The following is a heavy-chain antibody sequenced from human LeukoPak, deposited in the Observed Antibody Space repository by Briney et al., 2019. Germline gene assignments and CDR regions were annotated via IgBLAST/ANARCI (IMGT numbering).Heavy chain of an antibody. CDR3: AREAPTFDY. CDR1: GFTFSSYW. CDR2: INHNGNVN. V-gene: IGHV3-7*03. Sequence: GGSLRLSCAASGFTFSSYWMNWARQAPGKGLEWVASINHNGNVNYYVDSVKGRFTISRDNAKNSLHLQMSNLRAEDTAVYYCAREAPTFDYWGQGTLVTVSS. J-gene: IGHJ4*02.